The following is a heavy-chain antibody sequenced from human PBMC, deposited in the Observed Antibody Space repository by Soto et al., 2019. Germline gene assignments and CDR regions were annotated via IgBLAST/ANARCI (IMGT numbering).Heavy chain of an antibody. D-gene: IGHD6-19*01. V-gene: IGHV3-30-3*01. Sequence: QVQLVESGGGVVQPGRSLRLSCAASGFTFSSYAMHWVRQAPGKGLEWVAVISYDGSNKYYADSVKGRFTISRDNSKNTLHLQMNSLGAEDTAVYYCARDLEVAVAGAWGQGTLVTVSS. CDR1: GFTFSSYA. J-gene: IGHJ5*02. CDR3: ARDLEVAVAGA. CDR2: ISYDGSNK.